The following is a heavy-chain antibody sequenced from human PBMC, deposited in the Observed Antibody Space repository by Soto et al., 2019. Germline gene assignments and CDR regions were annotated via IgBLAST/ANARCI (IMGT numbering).Heavy chain of an antibody. CDR2: INHSGST. CDR1: GGSFSGYY. V-gene: IGHV4-34*01. Sequence: PSETLTLTCAVYGGSFSGYYWSWIRQPPGKGLEWFGEINHSGSTNYNPSLKSRVTISVDTSKNQFSLKLSSVTAADTAVYYCARGYRYYDILTGYYTFYYMDVWGKGTTVTVSS. CDR3: ARGYRYYDILTGYYTFYYMDV. D-gene: IGHD3-9*01. J-gene: IGHJ6*03.